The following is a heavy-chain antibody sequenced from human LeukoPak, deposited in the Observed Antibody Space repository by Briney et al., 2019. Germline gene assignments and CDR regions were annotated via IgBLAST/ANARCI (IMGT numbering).Heavy chain of an antibody. J-gene: IGHJ4*02. Sequence: GGSLRLSCAASGFTFSSYSMNWIRQAPGKGLEWVSSISGSSSYIYYADSVKGRFTISRANAKNSLYLQMNSLRAEDTAVYYCARDYFPSMVRGVIIGYFDYWGQGTLVTVSS. D-gene: IGHD3-10*01. CDR2: ISGSSSYI. CDR1: GFTFSSYS. V-gene: IGHV3-21*01. CDR3: ARDYFPSMVRGVIIGYFDY.